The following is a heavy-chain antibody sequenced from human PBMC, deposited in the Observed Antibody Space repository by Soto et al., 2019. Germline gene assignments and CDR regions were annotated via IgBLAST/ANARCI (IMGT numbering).Heavy chain of an antibody. CDR2: ISAYNGNT. CDR1: GYTFTSYG. Sequence: GASVKVSCKDSGYTFTSYGISWVRQAPGQGLEWMGWISAYNGNTNYARKLQGRVTMTTDTSTSTAYMELRSLRSDDTAVYYCARVSADGYNEDGMDVWGQGTTVTVSS. CDR3: ARVSADGYNEDGMDV. J-gene: IGHJ6*02. D-gene: IGHD5-12*01. V-gene: IGHV1-18*01.